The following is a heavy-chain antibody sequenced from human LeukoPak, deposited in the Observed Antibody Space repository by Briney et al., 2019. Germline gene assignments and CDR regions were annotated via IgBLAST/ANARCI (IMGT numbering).Heavy chain of an antibody. D-gene: IGHD5-18*01. V-gene: IGHV4-61*01. CDR1: GGSVSSGSYY. Sequence: SETLSLTCTVSGGSVSSGSYYWSWIRQPPGKGLEWIGYIYYSGSTNYNPSLKSRVTISVDTSKNQFSLKLSSVTAADTAVYYCVTPIRGYSYAHDAFDIWGQGTMVTVSS. CDR3: VTPIRGYSYAHDAFDI. J-gene: IGHJ3*02. CDR2: IYYSGST.